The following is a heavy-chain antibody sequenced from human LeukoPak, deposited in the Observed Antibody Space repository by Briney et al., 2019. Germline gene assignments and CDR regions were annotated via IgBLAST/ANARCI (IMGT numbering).Heavy chain of an antibody. CDR2: IYHSGTT. CDR3: ARSGWDYYASSGPRSWFDP. D-gene: IGHD3-22*01. V-gene: IGHV4-30-2*01. J-gene: IGHJ5*02. Sequence: PSQTLSLTCAVSGGSISSGDYSWSWIRQPPGKGLEWIGYIYHSGTTYYNPSLKSRVTISVDRSKNQFSLKLTSVTAADTVVYYCARSGWDYYASSGPRSWFDPWGQGTLVTVSS. CDR1: GGSISSGDYS.